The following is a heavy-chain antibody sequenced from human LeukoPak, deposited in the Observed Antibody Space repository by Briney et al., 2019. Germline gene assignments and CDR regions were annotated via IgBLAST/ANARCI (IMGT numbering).Heavy chain of an antibody. V-gene: IGHV3-21*04. J-gene: IGHJ4*02. CDR1: GFTFSSYY. CDR2: ISSTGSDI. D-gene: IGHD2-15*01. CDR3: ANGWSPDY. Sequence: GGSLRLSCAASGFTFSSYYMNWVRQAPGKGLEWVSSISSTGSDIWYADSLKGRFTISRDNAKDSLYLQMNSLRAEDTAVYHCANGWSPDYWGRGTLVTVSS.